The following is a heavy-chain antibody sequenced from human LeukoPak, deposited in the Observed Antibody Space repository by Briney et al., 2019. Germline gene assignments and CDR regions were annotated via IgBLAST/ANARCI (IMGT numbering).Heavy chain of an antibody. CDR3: AVVLRYFDWLLWHDAFDI. Sequence: SETLSLTCTVSGVSIRSSYYYWGWIRQPPGKGLEWIGSIYDSGSTYYNPSLKSRVTISVDTSKNQFSLKLNSVTAADTAVYYCAVVLRYFDWLLWHDAFDIWGQGTMVTVSS. CDR2: IYDSGST. CDR1: GVSIRSSYYY. V-gene: IGHV4-39*01. D-gene: IGHD3-9*01. J-gene: IGHJ3*02.